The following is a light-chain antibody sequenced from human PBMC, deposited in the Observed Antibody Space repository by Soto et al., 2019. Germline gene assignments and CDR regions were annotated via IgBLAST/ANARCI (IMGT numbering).Light chain of an antibody. J-gene: IGLJ2*01. Sequence: QSALTHPASVSGSPGQSITISCTGTSSDVGGYNYVSWYQQHPGKAPKLMIYGVTNRPSGVSNRFSGSKSGNTASLNISGIQAEDEAAYYCSSDASSTTLSVVFGGGTKLTVL. V-gene: IGLV2-14*01. CDR3: SSDASSTTLSVV. CDR2: GVT. CDR1: SSDVGGYNY.